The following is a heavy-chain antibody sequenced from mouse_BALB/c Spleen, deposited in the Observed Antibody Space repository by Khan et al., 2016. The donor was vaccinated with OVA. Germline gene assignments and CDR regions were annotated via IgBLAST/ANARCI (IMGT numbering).Heavy chain of an antibody. D-gene: IGHD2-10*01. CDR1: GFSLTGYG. CDR2: IWGDGTT. CDR3: ARAYYGNYREAMDY. J-gene: IGHJ4*01. Sequence: QMQLEESGPGLVAPSQSLSITCTVSGFSLTGYGVTWVRQPPGKGLEWLGMIWGDGTTDYKSALKSRLSINKDNSKSQVFLKMNSLQTEDTARYYCARAYYGNYREAMDYWGQGTSVTVSS. V-gene: IGHV2-6-7*01.